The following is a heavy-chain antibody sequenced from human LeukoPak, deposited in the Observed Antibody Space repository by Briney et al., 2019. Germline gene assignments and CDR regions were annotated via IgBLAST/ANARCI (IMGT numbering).Heavy chain of an antibody. CDR3: ARDGLYYLDS. J-gene: IGHJ4*02. Sequence: GGPQRLSCAACGFTLNIYEMKGVRQAPGKGLEWVANIKQAGSETYSVASVKGRFTISRDDAKNSLYLEMNSLRVEDTAGYYCARDGLYYLDSWGQGTLVTASS. CDR2: IKQAGSET. CDR1: GFTLNIYE. V-gene: IGHV3-7*05.